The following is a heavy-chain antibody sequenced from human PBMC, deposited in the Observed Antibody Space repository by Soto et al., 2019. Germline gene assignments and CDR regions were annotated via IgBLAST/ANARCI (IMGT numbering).Heavy chain of an antibody. CDR2: IYSGGST. Sequence: GGSLRLSCAASGFTVSSNYMSWVRQAPGKGLEWVSVIYSGGSTYYADSVKGRFTISRDNSKNTLYLQMNSLRAEDTAVYYCARNPGGYCSGGSCYPDSDYYYYYGMDVWGQGTTVTVSS. D-gene: IGHD2-15*01. V-gene: IGHV3-66*01. CDR3: ARNPGGYCSGGSCYPDSDYYYYYGMDV. CDR1: GFTVSSNY. J-gene: IGHJ6*02.